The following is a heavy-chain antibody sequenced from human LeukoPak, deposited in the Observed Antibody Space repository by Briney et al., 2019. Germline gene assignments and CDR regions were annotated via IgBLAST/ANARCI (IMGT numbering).Heavy chain of an antibody. Sequence: GASVTVSCTASGYTFTSYYMHWVRQAPGQGLEWMGIINPSGGSTSYAQKFQGRVTMTRDMSTSTVYMELSSLRSEDTAVYYCASSTVTTIGWFDPWGQGTLVTVSS. CDR1: GYTFTSYY. CDR2: INPSGGST. V-gene: IGHV1-46*01. CDR3: ASSTVTTIGWFDP. J-gene: IGHJ5*02. D-gene: IGHD4-17*01.